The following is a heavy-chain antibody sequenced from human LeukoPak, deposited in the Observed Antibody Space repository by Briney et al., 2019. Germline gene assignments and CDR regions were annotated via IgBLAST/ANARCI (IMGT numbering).Heavy chain of an antibody. CDR1: GFTFGDYA. Sequence: GRSLRLSCAASGFTFGDYAMHWVRQAPGKGLEWGSGISWNSGSIGYADSVKGRFTISRDNAKNSLYLQIDSLRAEDTALYYCAKSTVTTGYYFDYWGQGTLVTVSS. D-gene: IGHD4-17*01. CDR3: AKSTVTTGYYFDY. J-gene: IGHJ4*02. CDR2: ISWNSGSI. V-gene: IGHV3-9*01.